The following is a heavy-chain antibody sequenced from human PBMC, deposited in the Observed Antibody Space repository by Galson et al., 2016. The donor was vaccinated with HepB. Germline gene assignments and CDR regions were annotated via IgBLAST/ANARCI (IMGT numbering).Heavy chain of an antibody. CDR3: AGRSGSNTSCYSSYGMDV. Sequence: SLRLSCAASGFSVRSTHMTWVRQAPGKGLEWVSVIYSCNNTYYADSVKGRFTVSRDNSKNILYLQMKSLRVEDTAVYYCAGRSGSNTSCYSSYGMDVWGQGTTVTVSS. J-gene: IGHJ6*02. V-gene: IGHV3-66*03. D-gene: IGHD2-15*01. CDR2: IYSCNNT. CDR1: GFSVRSTH.